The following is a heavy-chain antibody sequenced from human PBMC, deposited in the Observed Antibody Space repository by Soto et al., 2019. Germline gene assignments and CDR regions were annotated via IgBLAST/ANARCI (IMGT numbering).Heavy chain of an antibody. J-gene: IGHJ3*02. CDR1: GGTFSSYA. CDR2: IIPIFGTA. Sequence: GASVKVSCKASGGTFSSYAISWVRQAPGQGLEWMGGIIPIFGTANYAQRFQGRVTITADESTSTAYMELSSLRSEDTAVYYCARDSTVATHAFDIWGQGTMVTVSS. V-gene: IGHV1-69*13. CDR3: ARDSTVATHAFDI. D-gene: IGHD4-4*01.